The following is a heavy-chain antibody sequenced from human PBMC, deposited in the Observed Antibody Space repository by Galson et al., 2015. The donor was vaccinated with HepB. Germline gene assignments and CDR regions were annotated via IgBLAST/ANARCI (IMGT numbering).Heavy chain of an antibody. CDR2: ISATSSTI. D-gene: IGHD3-3*01. CDR3: ARDGAAIFGVGSWFDP. CDR1: GFTYTYYG. J-gene: IGHJ5*02. V-gene: IGHV3-48*01. Sequence: SLRLSCAASGFTYTYYGFHWVRQAPGKGLECISYISATSSTIFYADSVKGRFTVSRDNAKNSLYLEMNGLRAEDTAVYYCARDGAAIFGVGSWFDPWGQGTLVTVTS.